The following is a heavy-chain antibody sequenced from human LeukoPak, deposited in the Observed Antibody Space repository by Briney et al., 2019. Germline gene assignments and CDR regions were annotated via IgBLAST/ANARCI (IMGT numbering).Heavy chain of an antibody. CDR1: GGSISSSSYY. Sequence: SETLSLTCTVSGGSISSSSYYWGWIRQPSGKGLEWIGSIYYSGSTYYNPSLKSRVTISVDTSKNQFSLKLSSVTAADTAVYYCARDGRYSSSWRYFDYWGQGTLVTVSS. CDR2: IYYSGST. V-gene: IGHV4-39*07. J-gene: IGHJ4*02. CDR3: ARDGRYSSSWRYFDY. D-gene: IGHD6-13*01.